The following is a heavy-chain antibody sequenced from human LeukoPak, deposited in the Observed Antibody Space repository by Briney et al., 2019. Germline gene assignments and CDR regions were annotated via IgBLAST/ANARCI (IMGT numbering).Heavy chain of an antibody. CDR2: IYPGDSDT. D-gene: IGHD5-12*01. CDR1: GYSFTSYC. V-gene: IGHV5-51*01. J-gene: IGHJ3*02. Sequence: GESLKISCKGSGYSFTSYCISWVRQMPGKDLEWMGIIYPGDSDTRYSPSFQGQVTISADKSISTPYLQWSSLKASDTALYYCARPPVATAVDAFDIWGQGTMVTVSS. CDR3: ARPPVATAVDAFDI.